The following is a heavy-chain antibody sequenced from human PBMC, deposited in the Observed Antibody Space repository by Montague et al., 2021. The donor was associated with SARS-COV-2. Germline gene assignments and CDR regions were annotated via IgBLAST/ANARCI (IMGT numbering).Heavy chain of an antibody. CDR1: GLTVNSNF. Sequence: SLRLSCAASGLTVNSNFMTWVCQAPGKGLEWVSVIYAGGGTDYADSVKGRFTVSRDNSKNTLYLQMNSLRVDDTALYYCASGLGYGDYGDYWGQGTLVTVSS. D-gene: IGHD4-17*01. V-gene: IGHV3-53*01. CDR2: IYAGGGT. J-gene: IGHJ4*02. CDR3: ASGLGYGDYGDY.